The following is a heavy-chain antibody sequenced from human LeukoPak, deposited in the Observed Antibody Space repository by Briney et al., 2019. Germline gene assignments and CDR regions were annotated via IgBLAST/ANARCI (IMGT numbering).Heavy chain of an antibody. Sequence: SETLSLTCTVSGGSISSYYWSWIRQPPGKGLEWIGYIYYSGSTNYNPSLKSRVTISVDTSKNQFSLKLSSVTAADTAVYCCARSADSSGMWAPFEIWGQGTMVTVSS. CDR3: ARSADSSGMWAPFEI. J-gene: IGHJ3*02. CDR1: GGSISSYY. D-gene: IGHD3-22*01. V-gene: IGHV4-59*01. CDR2: IYYSGST.